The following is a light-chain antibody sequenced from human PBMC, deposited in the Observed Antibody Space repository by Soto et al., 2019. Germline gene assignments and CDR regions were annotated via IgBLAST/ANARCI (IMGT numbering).Light chain of an antibody. CDR1: QSLSSN. CDR3: QQYNAWWT. Sequence: EVVMTQSPATLSVSPGDRATLSCRASQSLSSNLAWYQQKLGQAPRLLIYGASTRATGVPARFSGSGSGTEFTLTINSLQSEDFAIYYCQQYNAWWTFGQGTKVEIK. J-gene: IGKJ1*01. V-gene: IGKV3-15*01. CDR2: GAS.